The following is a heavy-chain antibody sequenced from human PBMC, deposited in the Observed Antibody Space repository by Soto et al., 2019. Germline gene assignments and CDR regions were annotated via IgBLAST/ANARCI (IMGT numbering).Heavy chain of an antibody. CDR2: IYYSGST. CDR3: AKRSNQRIFGVARGAYMDV. V-gene: IGHV4-39*01. CDR1: GGSISSSSYY. D-gene: IGHD3-3*01. J-gene: IGHJ6*03. Sequence: SETLSLTCTVSGGSISSSSYYWGWIRQPPGKGLEWIGSIYYSGSTYYNPSLKSRVTISVDTSKNQFSLKLSSVTAADTAVYYCAKRSNQRIFGVARGAYMDVWGKGTTVTVSS.